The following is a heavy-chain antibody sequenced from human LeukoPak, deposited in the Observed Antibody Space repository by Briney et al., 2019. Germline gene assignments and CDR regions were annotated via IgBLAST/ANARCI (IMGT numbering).Heavy chain of an antibody. CDR2: INPKSGGT. V-gene: IGHV1-2*02. D-gene: IGHD1-1*01. J-gene: IGHJ4*02. CDR3: ARATGFDY. CDR1: GYTFTDYY. Sequence: ASVKVSCKASGYTFTDYYMHWVRQAPGQGLEWMGWINPKSGGTNYAQKFQGRVSMTRDTSISTDYMELSRLTSDDTAVYHCARATGFDYWGQGTLVTVSS.